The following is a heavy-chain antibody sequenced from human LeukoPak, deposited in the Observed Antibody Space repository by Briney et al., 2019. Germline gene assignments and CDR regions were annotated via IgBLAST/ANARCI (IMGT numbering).Heavy chain of an antibody. CDR2: IIPIFGTA. Sequence: SVKVSCTASGGSFSRYAISWVRQAPGQGLEWMGGIIPIFGTANYAQKLQGRVTITADESTRTAYMELRTLRSEVTAIYYCARGSGETGGYYYVYWGRGTPVTVSS. CDR3: ARGSGETGGYYYVY. V-gene: IGHV1-69*01. CDR1: GGSFSRYA. D-gene: IGHD3-22*01. J-gene: IGHJ4*02.